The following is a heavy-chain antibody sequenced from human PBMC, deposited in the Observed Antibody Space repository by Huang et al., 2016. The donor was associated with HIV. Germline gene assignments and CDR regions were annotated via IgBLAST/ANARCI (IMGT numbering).Heavy chain of an antibody. Sequence: QVQLVQSGAEVKNPGASVRVSCKASGYTFTDSNIHWVRPAPGQGLEWMGWINPKRGGPSYAQRLQGRITMTRDTTISTVHMDLRRIQSDDTAVYFCARDWSFGSSTSPADWGQGTLVTVSS. CDR2: INPKRGGP. D-gene: IGHD6-6*01. V-gene: IGHV1-2*02. CDR1: GYTFTDSN. J-gene: IGHJ4*02. CDR3: ARDWSFGSSTSPAD.